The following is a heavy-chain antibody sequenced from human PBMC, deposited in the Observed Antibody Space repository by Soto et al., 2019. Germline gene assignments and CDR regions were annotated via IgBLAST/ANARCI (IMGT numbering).Heavy chain of an antibody. J-gene: IGHJ6*02. CDR1: GGSIGSYY. V-gene: IGHV4-59*01. Sequence: ETLSVTGTASGGSIGSYYWSWIRQPPVKVLEWIGYIYYSGSTNYNPSLKSRVTISIDSSKNQFSLKLSSVTAADTAVYYCARGVGVNSMVTHSHYSGMDVWGQGTTATVSS. CDR3: ARGVGVNSMVTHSHYSGMDV. D-gene: IGHD5-18*01. CDR2: IYYSGST.